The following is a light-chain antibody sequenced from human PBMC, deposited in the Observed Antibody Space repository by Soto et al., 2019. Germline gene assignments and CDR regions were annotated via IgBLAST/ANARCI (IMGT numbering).Light chain of an antibody. V-gene: IGLV2-23*01. CDR1: SSDVGSGNV. J-gene: IGLJ1*01. CDR2: EGF. CDR3: CSHAGRNTYV. Sequence: QSALTQPASVSGSPGQSITISCTGTSSDVGSGNVVSWYQHYPGKAPQLIIYEGFKRPSGVYSRFSGSKSGNTASLTISGLQAEDEAEYYCCSHAGRNTYVFGTGTNVTVL.